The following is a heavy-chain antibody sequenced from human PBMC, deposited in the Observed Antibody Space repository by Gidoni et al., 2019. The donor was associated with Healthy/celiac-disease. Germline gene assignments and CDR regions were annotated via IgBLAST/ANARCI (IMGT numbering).Heavy chain of an antibody. CDR3: ARGSEYGGYVTHFWPAFVFDY. Sequence: QVQLQESGPGLVQPSQTLSLTCAVSGGSISSGGYSWSWIRQPPGKGLEWIGYIYYSGSTYYNPSLKSRVTISVDTSKNQFSLKLSSVTAADTAVYYCARGSEYGGYVTHFWPAFVFDYWGQGTLVTVSS. CDR1: GGSISSGGYS. V-gene: IGHV4-30-4*07. CDR2: IYYSGST. J-gene: IGHJ4*02. D-gene: IGHD5-12*01.